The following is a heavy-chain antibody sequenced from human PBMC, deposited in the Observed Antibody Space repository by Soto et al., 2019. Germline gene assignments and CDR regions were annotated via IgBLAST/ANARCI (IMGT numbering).Heavy chain of an antibody. CDR2: IYYSGST. D-gene: IGHD3-9*01. J-gene: IGHJ4*02. Sequence: SETLSLTCTVSGGSISSGDYYWSWIRQPPGKGLEWIGYIYYSGSTYYNPSLKSRVTISVDTPKNQFSLKLSSVTAADTAVYYCARAGADYDIMTGYYKGYPYFDYWGQGTLVTVSS. CDR1: GGSISSGDYY. CDR3: ARAGADYDIMTGYYKGYPYFDY. V-gene: IGHV4-30-4*01.